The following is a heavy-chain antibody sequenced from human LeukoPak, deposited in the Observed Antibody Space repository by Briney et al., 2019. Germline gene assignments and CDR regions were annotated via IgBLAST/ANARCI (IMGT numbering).Heavy chain of an antibody. CDR2: IKQDGREK. J-gene: IGHJ4*02. Sequence: GGSLRLSCAASGFTLRRCWMSWARQAPGKGVEGVASIKQDGREKYYVDSVKGRFTICRDNAKNSLYVQMNSERAEDTAVYYCATRSGWYLRSFDYWGQGTLVTVSS. V-gene: IGHV3-7*01. CDR1: GFTLRRCW. CDR3: ATRSGWYLRSFDY. D-gene: IGHD6-19*01.